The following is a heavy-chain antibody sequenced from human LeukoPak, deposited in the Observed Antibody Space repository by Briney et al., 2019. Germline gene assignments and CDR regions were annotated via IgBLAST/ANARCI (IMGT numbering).Heavy chain of an antibody. Sequence: GGSLRLSCAASGFTFSDYYMSWIRQAPGKGLEWVSYISSSGSTIYYADSVKGRFTISRDNSKNTLYLQMNSLRAEDTAVYYCAKDGDYESLYYYYYYMDVWGKGTTVTISS. D-gene: IGHD4-17*01. V-gene: IGHV3-11*04. CDR1: GFTFSDYY. CDR2: ISSSGSTI. CDR3: AKDGDYESLYYYYYYMDV. J-gene: IGHJ6*03.